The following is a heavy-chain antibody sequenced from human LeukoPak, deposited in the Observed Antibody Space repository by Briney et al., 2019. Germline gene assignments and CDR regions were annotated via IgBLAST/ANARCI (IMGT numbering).Heavy chain of an antibody. CDR2: IIPIFGTA. D-gene: IGHD3-22*01. CDR3: ARANYYDSSGYFLFDY. CDR1: GGTFSSYA. V-gene: IGHV1-69*05. J-gene: IGHJ4*02. Sequence: VASVKVSCKASGGTFSSYAISWVRQAPGQGLEWMGGIIPIFGTANYAQKFQGRVTITTDESTSTAYMELSSLRSEDTAVYYCARANYYDSSGYFLFDYWGQGTLVTVCS.